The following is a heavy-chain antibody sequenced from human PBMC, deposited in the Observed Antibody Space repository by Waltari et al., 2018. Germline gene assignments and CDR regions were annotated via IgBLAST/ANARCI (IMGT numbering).Heavy chain of an antibody. V-gene: IGHV3-30*18. D-gene: IGHD5-12*01. J-gene: IGHJ6*02. CDR1: GFTFSSYG. Sequence: QVQLVESGGGVVQPGRSLRLSCAASGFTFSSYGMHWVRQAPGKGLEWVAVISYEGSNKYYADSVKCRFTISRDNSKNTLYLQMNSLRAEDTAVYYCAKDPRGYSGYVPYGMDVWGQGTTVTVSS. CDR3: AKDPRGYSGYVPYGMDV. CDR2: ISYEGSNK.